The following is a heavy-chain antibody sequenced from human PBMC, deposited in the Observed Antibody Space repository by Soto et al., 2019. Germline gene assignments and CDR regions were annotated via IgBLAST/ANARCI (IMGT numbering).Heavy chain of an antibody. Sequence: EVAGLEAGGGLVQAGGSLVLSCAASGFTFSPYVMSWVRQAPGKGLEAGSSITSSGGGTYYAGYVKGRFTGSRDNYKNTVYLHMSSLRDEDTDVCYCEKLTAAWGQGTPVTGFS. J-gene: IGHJ4*02. V-gene: IGHV3-23*01. CDR1: GFTFSPYV. D-gene: IGHD6-13*01. CDR2: ITSSGGGT. CDR3: EKLTAA.